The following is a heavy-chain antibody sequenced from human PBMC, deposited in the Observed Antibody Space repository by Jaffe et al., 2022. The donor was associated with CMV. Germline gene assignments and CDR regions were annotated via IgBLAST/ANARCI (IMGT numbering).Heavy chain of an antibody. CDR2: IYDSGIT. CDR3: ARGHSSGWYNWFDP. J-gene: IGHJ5*02. CDR1: GASISGYY. V-gene: IGHV4-59*01. Sequence: QVQLQESGPGLVKPWETLSLTCTVSGASISGYYWSWIRQPPGKGLEWIGYIYDSGITNYNPSLRSRVTISKDTSKNQFSAKLTSVTPADTAVYYCARGHSSGWYNWFDPWGQGTLATVSS. D-gene: IGHD6-19*01.